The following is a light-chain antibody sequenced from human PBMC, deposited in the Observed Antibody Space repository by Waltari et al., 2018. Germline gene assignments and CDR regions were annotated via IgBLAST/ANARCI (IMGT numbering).Light chain of an antibody. J-gene: IGLJ2*01. CDR1: SLRTYY. CDR2: GKN. Sequence: SSELTQDPAVSVALGQTVRITCQGDSLRTYYVSWFQQKPGQAPALVIYGKNNRPSGIPDRFADSTSGSTSSLTIIGAQAEDEADYYCHSRDSSGDVVIGGGTKLTVV. V-gene: IGLV3-19*01. CDR3: HSRDSSGDVV.